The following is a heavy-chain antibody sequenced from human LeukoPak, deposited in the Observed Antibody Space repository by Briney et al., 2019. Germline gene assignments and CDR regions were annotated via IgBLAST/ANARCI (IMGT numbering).Heavy chain of an antibody. CDR3: AKDVMAAAGTLFDY. Sequence: GGSLRLSCAASGFTFSSYSMNWVRQAPGKGLEWVSYISSSSSTIYYADSVKGRFTISRDNAKNSLYLQMNSLRAEDTAVYYCAKDVMAAAGTLFDYWGQGTLVTVSS. CDR2: ISSSSSTI. D-gene: IGHD6-13*01. J-gene: IGHJ4*02. V-gene: IGHV3-48*01. CDR1: GFTFSSYS.